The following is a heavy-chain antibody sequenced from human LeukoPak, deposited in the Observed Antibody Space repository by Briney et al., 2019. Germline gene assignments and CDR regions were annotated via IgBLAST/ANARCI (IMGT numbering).Heavy chain of an antibody. Sequence: GGSLRLSCVASGFTFNNYAMSWVRQPPGKGLEWVSVISSSGGSTYYADSVKGRFTISRINSKNTLYLQMNSLRADDTAVYYCARGRYYFDYWGQGTLVTVSS. CDR2: ISSSGGST. J-gene: IGHJ4*02. CDR1: GFTFNNYA. V-gene: IGHV3-23*01. CDR3: ARGRYYFDY.